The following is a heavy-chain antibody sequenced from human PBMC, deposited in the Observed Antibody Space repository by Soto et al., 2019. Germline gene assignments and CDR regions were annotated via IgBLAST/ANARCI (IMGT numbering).Heavy chain of an antibody. V-gene: IGHV3-30*18. CDR2: ISYDGSNK. D-gene: IGHD6-19*01. CDR1: GFTFSSYG. J-gene: IGHJ4*02. CDR3: AKEGYSSGWRGFGY. Sequence: QVQLVESGGGVVQPGRSLRLSCAASGFTFSSYGMHWVRQAPGKGLEWVAVISYDGSNKYYADSVKGRFTISRDNSNNTLYLQMNSLRAEDTAVYYCAKEGYSSGWRGFGYWGQGTLVTVSS.